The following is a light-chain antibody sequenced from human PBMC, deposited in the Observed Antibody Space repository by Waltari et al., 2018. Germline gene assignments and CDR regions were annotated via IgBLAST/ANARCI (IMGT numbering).Light chain of an antibody. V-gene: IGKV1-9*01. J-gene: IGKJ5*01. CDR3: QQLNSYPLT. CDR2: TAS. Sequence: DIQLTQSPSFLSASVGDRVTITCRASQDISSYLSWYQQKPGKAPNLLIYTASTLQSGVPSRFSGSRSGTEFTLTISSLQPEDCATYYCQQLNSYPLTFGQGTRQDIK. CDR1: QDISSY.